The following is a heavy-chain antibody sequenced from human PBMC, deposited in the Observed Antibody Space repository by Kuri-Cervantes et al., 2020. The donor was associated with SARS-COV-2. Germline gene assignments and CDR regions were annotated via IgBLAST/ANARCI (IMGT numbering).Heavy chain of an antibody. CDR3: ARVTRSEITIFGVVIMRGMDV. CDR2: INPDGSYT. CDR1: GFTFSGHW. D-gene: IGHD3-3*01. J-gene: IGHJ6*02. Sequence: GESLKISCAASGFTFSGHWIHWVRQAPGKGLVWVSRINPDGSYTNNADSVKGRFTISRDNAKNSLYLQMNSLRAEDTAVYYCARVTRSEITIFGVVIMRGMDVWGQGTTVTVSS. V-gene: IGHV3-74*01.